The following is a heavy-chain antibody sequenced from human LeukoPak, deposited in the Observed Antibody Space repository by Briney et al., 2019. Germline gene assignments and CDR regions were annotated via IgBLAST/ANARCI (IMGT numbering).Heavy chain of an antibody. Sequence: SETLSLTCTVSGSSINNNFWTWIRQPPGKGLEWIGYIYSSGSANYNPSIKSRVIISGDTSKNQISLKLTSVTAADTAVYFCARHRDYYDTWGRGTLVTVSS. CDR1: GSSINNNF. CDR2: IYSSGSA. D-gene: IGHD3-22*01. CDR3: ARHRDYYDT. V-gene: IGHV4-59*08. J-gene: IGHJ4*01.